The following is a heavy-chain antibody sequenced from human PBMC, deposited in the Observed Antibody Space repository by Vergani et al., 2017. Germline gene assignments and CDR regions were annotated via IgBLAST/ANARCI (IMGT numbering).Heavy chain of an antibody. Sequence: QVQLVQSGAEVKKPGASVKVSCKASGGTFSSYAISWVRQAPGQGLEWMGRIIPILGIANYAQKFQGRVTITADKSTSTAYMELSSLRAEDTAMYYCATLRPITMVRGIKRAYYYYYGMDVWGQGTTVTVSS. CDR1: GGTFSSYA. D-gene: IGHD3-10*01. CDR2: IIPILGIA. V-gene: IGHV1-69*04. J-gene: IGHJ6*02. CDR3: ATLRPITMVRGIKRAYYYYYGMDV.